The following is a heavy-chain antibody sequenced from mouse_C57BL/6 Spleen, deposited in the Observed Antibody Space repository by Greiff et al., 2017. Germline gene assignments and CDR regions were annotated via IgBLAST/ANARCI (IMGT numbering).Heavy chain of an antibody. Sequence: VQLQQSGAELVRPGASVKLSCTASGFNIKDDYMHWVKQRPEQGLEWIGWIDPENGDTEYASKFQGKATITADTSSNTAYLQLSSLTSEDTAVYYCTTLDMMTTGLAYWGQGTLVTVSA. D-gene: IGHD2-4*01. V-gene: IGHV14-4*01. CDR3: TTLDMMTTGLAY. J-gene: IGHJ3*01. CDR2: IDPENGDT. CDR1: GFNIKDDY.